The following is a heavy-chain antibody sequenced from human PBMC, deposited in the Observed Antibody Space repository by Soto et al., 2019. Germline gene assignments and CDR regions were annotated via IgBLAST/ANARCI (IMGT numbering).Heavy chain of an antibody. J-gene: IGHJ6*01. D-gene: IGHD6-6*01. CDR3: AKEYYTSSYDSRYYYGMEV. CDR1: GFTFSNYA. CDR2: ITGSGGRT. Sequence: PGGSLRLSCAVSGFTFSNYAMNWVRQAPGKGLEWVSAITGSGGRTFYADSVKGRFTISRDNSKRTLYLQMNDMRVDDTAVYYCAKEYYTSSYDSRYYYGMEVWGPGTTVTVSS. V-gene: IGHV3-23*01.